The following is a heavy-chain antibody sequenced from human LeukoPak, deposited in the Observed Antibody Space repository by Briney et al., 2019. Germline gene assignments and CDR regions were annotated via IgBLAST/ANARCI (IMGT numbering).Heavy chain of an antibody. CDR2: IYTSVST. CDR1: GGSISIGSYY. D-gene: IGHD4-17*01. V-gene: IGHV4-61*02. Sequence: PSETLSLTCTVSGGSISIGSYYWSWIRQPAGKGLELIGRIYTSVSTNYNPSLKSRVTISVDTSKNQFSLKLSSVTAADTAVYYCAREIQYGAGYYMDVWGKGTTVTVSS. CDR3: AREIQYGAGYYMDV. J-gene: IGHJ6*03.